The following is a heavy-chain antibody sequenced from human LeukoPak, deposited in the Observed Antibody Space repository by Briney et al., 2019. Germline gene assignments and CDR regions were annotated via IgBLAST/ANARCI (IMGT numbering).Heavy chain of an antibody. V-gene: IGHV1-2*02. D-gene: IGHD4-23*01. Sequence: ASVKVTCKASGYTFTGYPMHWVRQAPGQGLAWMGWINPNSGGTKYAQKLQGRVTMTRHTSIITANMEQSRLRSGDIAVYCCARTSTVVTIDYWGRGSLVSV. J-gene: IGHJ4*02. CDR2: INPNSGGT. CDR1: GYTFTGYP. CDR3: ARTSTVVTIDY.